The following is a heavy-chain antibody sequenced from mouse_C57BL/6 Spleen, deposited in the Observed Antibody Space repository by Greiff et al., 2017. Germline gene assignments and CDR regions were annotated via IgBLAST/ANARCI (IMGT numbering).Heavy chain of an antibody. CDR1: GFPFTDYY. Sequence: EVKLVESGGGLVQPGGSLSLSCAASGFPFTDYYMSWVRQPPGKALEWLGFIRNKANGYTTEYSASVKGRFTISRDNSQSILYLQMNALRAEDSATYYCARYKGLFDYWGQGTTLTVSS. D-gene: IGHD3-3*01. V-gene: IGHV7-3*01. J-gene: IGHJ2*01. CDR2: IRNKANGYTT. CDR3: ARYKGLFDY.